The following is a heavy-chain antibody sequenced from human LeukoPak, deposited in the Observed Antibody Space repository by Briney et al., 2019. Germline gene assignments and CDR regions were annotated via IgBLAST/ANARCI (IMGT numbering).Heavy chain of an antibody. CDR1: GFTFSSYA. J-gene: IGHJ4*02. CDR2: ISGSGGST. V-gene: IGHV3-23*01. D-gene: IGHD3-9*01. Sequence: PGGSLRLSCAASGFTFSSYAMSWDRQAPGKGLEWVSAISGSGGSTYYADSVKGRFTISRDNSKNTLYLQMNSLRAEDTAVYYCAKGAYYDILTGYSLPYFDYWGQGTLVTVSS. CDR3: AKGAYYDILTGYSLPYFDY.